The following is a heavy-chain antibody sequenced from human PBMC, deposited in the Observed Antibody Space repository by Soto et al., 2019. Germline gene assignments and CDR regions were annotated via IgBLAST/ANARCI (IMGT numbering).Heavy chain of an antibody. J-gene: IGHJ4*02. V-gene: IGHV3-33*08. CDR2: IWYNGDNK. D-gene: IGHD3-10*01. Sequence: GGSLRLSCAASGFTFSNYGMHWVRQAPGKGLEWVAVIWYNGDNKYYTESVKGRFTISRDNSKNTLYLQMNSLRAEDTAVYYCARDRDYPDYWGQGTLVTVSS. CDR1: GFTFSNYG. CDR3: ARDRDYPDY.